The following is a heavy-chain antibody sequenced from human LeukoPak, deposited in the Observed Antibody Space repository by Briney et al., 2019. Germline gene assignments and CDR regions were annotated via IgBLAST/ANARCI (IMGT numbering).Heavy chain of an antibody. CDR2: IGGRDGST. Sequence: GGSLRLSCAASGFTFSSYGMSWVRQAPGKGLEWVSAIGGRDGSTYYADSVKGRFTISRDTSKNTLYLQMNSLRAEDTALYFCAKKAQYDGHYPLDYWGQGTLVTVSA. V-gene: IGHV3-23*01. D-gene: IGHD4/OR15-4a*01. CDR3: AKKAQYDGHYPLDY. J-gene: IGHJ4*02. CDR1: GFTFSSYG.